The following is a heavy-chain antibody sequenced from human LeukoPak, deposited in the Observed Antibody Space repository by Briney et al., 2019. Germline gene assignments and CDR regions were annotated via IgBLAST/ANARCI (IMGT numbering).Heavy chain of an antibody. CDR1: GFTFSNYA. Sequence: GGSLRLSCAASGFTFSNYAMTWVRQAPGGGLEWVAFISQSGGRSTDYADSVRGRFTISRDNSEDTLYLQMNSLRAEDTAVYHCARDLGCSTSSCRYNWFDPWGRGTLVTVSS. CDR3: ARDLGCSTSSCRYNWFDP. J-gene: IGHJ5*02. D-gene: IGHD2-2*01. CDR2: ISQSGGRST. V-gene: IGHV3-23*01.